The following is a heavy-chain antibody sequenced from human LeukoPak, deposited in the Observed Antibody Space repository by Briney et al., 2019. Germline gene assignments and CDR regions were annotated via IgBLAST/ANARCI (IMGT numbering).Heavy chain of an antibody. J-gene: IGHJ3*02. V-gene: IGHV3-30*02. Sequence: GGSLRLSCAVSGFTFSSYAMHWVRQTPGKGLEWVAFIRYDGTNKYYADSVKGRFTISRDNSQNTLYLQMKSLRAEDTAVYYCAKDHMRPRIVGPTRSAFDIWGQGTMVTVSS. CDR1: GFTFSSYA. D-gene: IGHD1-26*01. CDR3: AKDHMRPRIVGPTRSAFDI. CDR2: IRYDGTNK.